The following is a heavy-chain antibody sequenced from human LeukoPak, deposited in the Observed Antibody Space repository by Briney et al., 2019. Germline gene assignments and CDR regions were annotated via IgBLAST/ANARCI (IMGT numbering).Heavy chain of an antibody. CDR3: VRVGRSLHWNPDF. CDR2: ISYSGKS. CDR1: GGSMNDYY. J-gene: IGHJ4*02. D-gene: IGHD1-1*01. V-gene: IGHV4-59*01. Sequence: PSETLSLTXAVSGGSMNDYYWGCIRQPPGKGLEWIGYISYSGKSNSNPSLKSRVTMSVDMSKNQFSLKLASVTAADTAVYYCVRVGRSLHWNPDFWGLGTLVTVSS.